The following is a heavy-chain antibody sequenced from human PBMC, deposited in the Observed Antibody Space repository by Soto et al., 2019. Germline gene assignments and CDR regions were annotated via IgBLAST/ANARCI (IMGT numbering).Heavy chain of an antibody. J-gene: IGHJ5*02. V-gene: IGHV4-59*01. Sequence: SSETLSLTCTVSGGSISSYYWSWIRQPPGKGLGWIGYIYYSGSTNYNPSLKSRVTISVDTSKNQFSLKLSSVTAADTAVYYCGGFGGKQHMVLRAVWLDPWGQGTLVTVYS. CDR1: GGSISSYY. CDR3: GGFGGKQHMVLRAVWLDP. D-gene: IGHD6-13*01. CDR2: IYYSGST.